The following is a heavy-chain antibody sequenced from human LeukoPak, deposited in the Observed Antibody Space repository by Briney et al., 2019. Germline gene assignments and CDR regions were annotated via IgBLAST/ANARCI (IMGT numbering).Heavy chain of an antibody. Sequence: PGGSLRLSCAASGFTFSRHWMHRVRQAPGKGLVWVSRIKGDQSTTNYADSEKGRFTISRDNAKNTLYPQMNSLRAEDTAVYYCAREYNYDLDVWGKGTTVTVSS. V-gene: IGHV3-74*01. CDR3: AREYNYDLDV. J-gene: IGHJ6*04. CDR1: GFTFSRHW. CDR2: IKGDQSTT.